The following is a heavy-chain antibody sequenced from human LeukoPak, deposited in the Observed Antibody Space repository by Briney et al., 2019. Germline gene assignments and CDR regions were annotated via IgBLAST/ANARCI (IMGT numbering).Heavy chain of an antibody. Sequence: SQTLSLTCTVSGGSISSGGYYWSWIRQHPGTGLEWIGYIYYSGSTYYNPSLKSRVTISVDTSKNQFSLKLSSVTAADTAVYYCARDRGCSSTSCRHYYYGMDVWGKGTTVTVSS. D-gene: IGHD2-2*01. J-gene: IGHJ6*04. V-gene: IGHV4-31*03. CDR2: IYYSGST. CDR3: ARDRGCSSTSCRHYYYGMDV. CDR1: GGSISSGGYY.